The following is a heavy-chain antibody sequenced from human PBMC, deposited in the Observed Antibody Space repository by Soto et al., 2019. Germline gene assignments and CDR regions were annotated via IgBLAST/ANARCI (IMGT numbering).Heavy chain of an antibody. D-gene: IGHD2-15*01. V-gene: IGHV3-23*01. Sequence: GGSLRLSCAASGFTFSSYAMSWVRQAPGKGLEWVSAISGSGGSTYYADSVKGRFTISRDNSKNTLYLQMNSLRAEDTAVYYCAKDCSGGICYYPCGMDFSGQATTATGSS. CDR3: AKDCSGGICYYPCGMDF. CDR2: ISGSGGST. J-gene: IGHJ6*02. CDR1: GFTFSSYA.